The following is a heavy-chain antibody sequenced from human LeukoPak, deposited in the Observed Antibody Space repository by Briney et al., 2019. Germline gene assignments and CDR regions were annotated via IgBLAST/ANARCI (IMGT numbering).Heavy chain of an antibody. CDR1: GGTFSSYA. CDR3: ARWFTITSGDYDILTSSYHRGMDV. CDR2: INPNSGGT. D-gene: IGHD3-9*01. Sequence: ASVKVSCKASGGTFSSYAISWVRRAPGQGLEWRGWINPNSGGTNYAQKFQGRVTMTRDMSISTAYMELSRLTSDDTAVYYCARWFTITSGDYDILTSSYHRGMDVWGQGTTVTVSS. V-gene: IGHV1-2*02. J-gene: IGHJ6*02.